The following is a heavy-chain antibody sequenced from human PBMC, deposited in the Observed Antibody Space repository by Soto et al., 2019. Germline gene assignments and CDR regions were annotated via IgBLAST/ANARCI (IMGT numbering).Heavy chain of an antibody. Sequence: SETLSLTCSVSGDSISSVDYFWAWIRQPPGQALEYIGYIYKSATTYYNPSFESRVAISLDTSKSQFSLNVTSVTAADTAVYFCARGRYCLTGRCFPNWFDSWRQGTLVTVSS. CDR1: GDSISSVDYF. J-gene: IGHJ5*01. D-gene: IGHD2-15*01. CDR2: IYKSATT. V-gene: IGHV4-30-4*01. CDR3: ARGRYCLTGRCFPNWFDS.